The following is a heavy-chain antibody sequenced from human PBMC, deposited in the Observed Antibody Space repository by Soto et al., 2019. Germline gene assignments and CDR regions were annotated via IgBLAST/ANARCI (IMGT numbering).Heavy chain of an antibody. V-gene: IGHV1-2*02. CDR1: GYTFTGYY. D-gene: IGHD6-13*01. Sequence: GASVKVSCKTSGYTFTGYYMHWVRQAPGQGLEWMGWINPNSGGTNYAQKFQGRVTMTRDTSISTAYMELSRLRSDDTAVYYCARDGAGSSWSYYYYGMDVWGQGTTVTVSS. CDR3: ARDGAGSSWSYYYYGMDV. CDR2: INPNSGGT. J-gene: IGHJ6*02.